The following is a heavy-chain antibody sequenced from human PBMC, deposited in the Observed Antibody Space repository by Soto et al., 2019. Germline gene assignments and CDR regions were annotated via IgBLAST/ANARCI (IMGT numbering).Heavy chain of an antibody. CDR2: ISPTGIT. CDR3: ATPRKNYYYYGMDV. CDR1: GGSFSDCY. V-gene: IGHV4-34*01. J-gene: IGHJ6*02. Sequence: SETLSLTCAVYGGSFSDCYWSWMRQPPGKGLEWVGEISPTGITKYNPSLKSRVTISVDASKNQFSLKLTSVTAADTAVYYCATPRKNYYYYGMDVWGQGTTVTVSS.